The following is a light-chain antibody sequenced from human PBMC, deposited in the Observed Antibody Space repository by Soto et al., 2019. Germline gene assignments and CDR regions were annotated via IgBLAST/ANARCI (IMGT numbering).Light chain of an antibody. CDR3: QQRSKWPRT. Sequence: EIVLTQSPATLSLSPGERATLSCRASQSVSSYLAWYQQKPGQAPRLLVYDASNRATGIPARFSGSGSGTDFTLTIASLEPADFAVYYCQQRSKWPRTFGQGTKLEIK. CDR2: DAS. V-gene: IGKV3-11*01. J-gene: IGKJ2*01. CDR1: QSVSSY.